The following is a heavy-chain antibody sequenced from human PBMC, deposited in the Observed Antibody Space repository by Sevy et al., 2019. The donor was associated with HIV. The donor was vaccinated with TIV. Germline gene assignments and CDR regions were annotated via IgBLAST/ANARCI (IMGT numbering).Heavy chain of an antibody. J-gene: IGHJ6*02. CDR3: PKDLDYFDSSAGPSSLIYNYYYGLED. D-gene: IGHD3-22*01. Sequence: GGSLRLSCAASGFTFSSFGMHWVRQAPGKGLEWVSFISYDGSNKKYADSVKGRLTVSRDKSKNTLYLQMNSLRAEDTAVYYCPKDLDYFDSSAGPSSLIYNYYYGLEDWGPGTTVTVSS. CDR1: GFTFSSFG. CDR2: ISYDGSNK. V-gene: IGHV3-30*18.